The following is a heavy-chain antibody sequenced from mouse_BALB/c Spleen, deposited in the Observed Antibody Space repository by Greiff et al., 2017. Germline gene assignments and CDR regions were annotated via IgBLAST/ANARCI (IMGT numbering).Heavy chain of an antibody. V-gene: IGHV5-17*02. CDR1: GFTFSSFG. CDR2: ISSGSSTI. Sequence: EVQGVESGGGLVQPGGSRKLSCAASGFTFSSFGMHWVRQAPEKGLEWVAYISSGSSTIYYADTVKGRFTISRDNPKNTLFLQMTSLRSEDTAMYYCARHERYPFFDYWGQGTTLTVSS. J-gene: IGHJ2*01. D-gene: IGHD2-14*01. CDR3: ARHERYPFFDY.